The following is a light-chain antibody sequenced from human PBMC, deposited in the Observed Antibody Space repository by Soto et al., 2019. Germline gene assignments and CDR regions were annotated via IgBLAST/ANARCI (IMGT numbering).Light chain of an antibody. CDR2: NVS. CDR3: QQYKGDSRT. Sequence: IPLTQSTSTLPASVGDRVTITCRASQRLXDSLVWYQQKPGKAPYFLXANVSSFERGCPSRLSGSGSETEFTLTISSRHPDDSANFYFQQYKGDSRTFGQGTKVDIK. V-gene: IGKV1-5*01. J-gene: IGKJ1*01. CDR1: QRLXDS.